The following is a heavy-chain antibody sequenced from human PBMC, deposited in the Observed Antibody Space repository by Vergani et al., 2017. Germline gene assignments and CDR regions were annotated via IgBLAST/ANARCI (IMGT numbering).Heavy chain of an antibody. CDR3: ARDRGIFLEGYGMDV. V-gene: IGHV3-30-3*01. CDR1: GFTFSSYS. D-gene: IGHD3-3*01. Sequence: QVQLVESGGGVVQPGRSLRLSCAASGFTFSSYSMHWVRQAPGKGLEWVAVISYEGSNKYYADSVKGRFTISRDNSKNTLYLQMNSLRAEDTAVYYCARDRGIFLEGYGMDVWGQGTTVTVSS. J-gene: IGHJ6*02. CDR2: ISYEGSNK.